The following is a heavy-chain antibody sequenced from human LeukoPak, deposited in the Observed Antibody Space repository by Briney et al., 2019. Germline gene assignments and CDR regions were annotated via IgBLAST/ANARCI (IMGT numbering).Heavy chain of an antibody. Sequence: SETLSLTCTVSGDSISTYYWSWLRQPPGKGLEWIGYISNSVYTNYNPSLTSRVTMSVDTSKNQFSLKLTSVAAADTAVYYCARHARSDYANAKFDYWGQGALVTVSS. J-gene: IGHJ4*02. D-gene: IGHD6-25*01. CDR3: ARHARSDYANAKFDY. CDR2: ISNSVYT. V-gene: IGHV4-59*08. CDR1: GDSISTYY.